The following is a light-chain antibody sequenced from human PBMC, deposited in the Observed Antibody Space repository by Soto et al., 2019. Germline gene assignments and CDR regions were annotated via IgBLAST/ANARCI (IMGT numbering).Light chain of an antibody. J-gene: IGKJ5*01. V-gene: IGKV3-15*01. CDR1: QSVSSN. CDR2: DAS. Sequence: IATQHSPATLSXXVGDXVTLXXRXSQSVSSNLAWYQQKPGQAPRLLLYDASTSFTGIPPTFSGRASGTEFTLTISSLQSEDFAVYSCQQYNNSPPIAFGQGRRLEI. CDR3: QQYNNSPPIA.